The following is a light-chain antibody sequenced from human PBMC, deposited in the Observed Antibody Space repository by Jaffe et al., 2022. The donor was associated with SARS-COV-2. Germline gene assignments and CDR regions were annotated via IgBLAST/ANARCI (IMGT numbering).Light chain of an antibody. CDR3: SSYAASNNLV. V-gene: IGLV2-8*01. CDR1: SRDVGGYEY. Sequence: QSALTQPPSASGSPGQSVTISCTGTSRDVGGYEYVTWYQQYPGKAPKLIIYEVTKRPSGVPNRFSGSKSGNTASLTVSGLQAEDEADYYCSSYAASNNLVFGGGTKLTVL. CDR2: EVT. J-gene: IGLJ3*02.